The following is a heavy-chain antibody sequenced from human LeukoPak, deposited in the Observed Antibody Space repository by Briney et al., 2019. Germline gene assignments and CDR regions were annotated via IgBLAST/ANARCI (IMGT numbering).Heavy chain of an antibody. Sequence: GRSLRLSCAASGFAFSNFAMHWVRQAPGKGLEWVAVVSYEGTIKYYSDSVKGRFTISRDNSKNTLYLQMNSLRAEDTAIYYCAKDRSIITMIRGSFDYWGQGTLVTVSS. J-gene: IGHJ4*02. CDR1: GFAFSNFA. CDR2: VSYEGTIK. D-gene: IGHD3-10*01. V-gene: IGHV3-30*18. CDR3: AKDRSIITMIRGSFDY.